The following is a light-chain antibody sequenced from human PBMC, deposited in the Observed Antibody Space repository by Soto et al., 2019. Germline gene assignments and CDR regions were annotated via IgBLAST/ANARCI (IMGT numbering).Light chain of an antibody. CDR2: NVN. J-gene: IGLJ2*01. CDR1: SSDIGASDY. Sequence: QSALTQPASVSGSPGQSITVSCTGTSSDIGASDYVSWYQQHPDKAPKLIIYNVNYRPSGISSRFSGSKSGNTASLTISGLQAEDEADYFGSSYALFGGGTKLTVL. V-gene: IGLV2-14*03. CDR3: SSYAL.